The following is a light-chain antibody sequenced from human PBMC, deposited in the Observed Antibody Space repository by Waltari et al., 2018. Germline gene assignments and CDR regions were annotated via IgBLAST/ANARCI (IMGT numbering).Light chain of an antibody. V-gene: IGKV3-15*01. CDR3: HQYTSWPRT. CDR2: GVS. J-gene: IGKJ2*01. Sequence: DIVMTQSPATLSVSPGERASLSCRASQNVFGDLAWYQMKIGRAPRLLIFGVSTRATGVPARFSGSGSGTEFTLTISSLQSEDSAVYYCHQYTSWPRTFGQGTKLEI. CDR1: QNVFGD.